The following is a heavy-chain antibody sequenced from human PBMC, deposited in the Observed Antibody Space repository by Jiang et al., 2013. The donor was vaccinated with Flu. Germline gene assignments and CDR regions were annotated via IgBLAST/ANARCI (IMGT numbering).Heavy chain of an antibody. CDR2: VNTKNGNP. J-gene: IGHJ4*02. D-gene: IGHD2-15*01. CDR3: ARGGGETVPGLDL. Sequence: VSCKASGYKFNDYAINWVRQAPGQGLEWMGWVNTKNGNPTHAQDFTGRFVFSLDKSASTAYLEVSSLKPGDSAVYFCARGGGETVPGLDLWGQGTLVTVSS. V-gene: IGHV7-4-1*02. CDR1: GYKFNDYA.